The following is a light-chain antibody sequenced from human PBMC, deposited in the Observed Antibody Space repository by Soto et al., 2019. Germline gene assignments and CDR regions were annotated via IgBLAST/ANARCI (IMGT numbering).Light chain of an antibody. CDR3: QHYDRAPRWT. J-gene: IGKJ1*01. Sequence: EIVFTQPPGTLASSPGERATLSCRASQTVGDTYLAWYQQKPGQAPRLLMYSTSIRATGIPDRFSGSGSGTDFTLTISRLGPEAFAVYYCQHYDRAPRWTFGQGSLVDI. CDR2: STS. V-gene: IGKV3-20*01. CDR1: QTVGDTY.